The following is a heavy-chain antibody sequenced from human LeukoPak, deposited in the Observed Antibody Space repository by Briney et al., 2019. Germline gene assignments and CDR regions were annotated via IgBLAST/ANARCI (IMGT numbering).Heavy chain of an antibody. Sequence: GGSLRLSCAASRFAFSRYWMHWVRQAPGKGLVWVSRINSDGRSAVYADSVKGRFTISRDNAKNSLYLQMNSLRAEDTAVYYCARDRGSRSYDTLYWGQGTLVTVSS. D-gene: IGHD3-22*01. CDR2: INSDGRSA. CDR1: RFAFSRYW. V-gene: IGHV3-74*01. CDR3: ARDRGSRSYDTLY. J-gene: IGHJ4*02.